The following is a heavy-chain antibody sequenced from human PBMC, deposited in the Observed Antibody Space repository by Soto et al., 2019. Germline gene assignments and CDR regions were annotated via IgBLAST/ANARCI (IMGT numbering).Heavy chain of an antibody. CDR2: IYYSGST. D-gene: IGHD6-13*01. CDR3: ARHAYSRASYYGDY. CDR1: GGSIRSYQ. V-gene: IGHV4-59*08. J-gene: IGHJ4*02. Sequence: SETLSLTCTVSGGSIRSYQWSWIRQPPGKGLEWIGYIYYSGSTNYNPSLKSRVTISVDTSKNQFSLKLSSVTAADTAVYYCARHAYSRASYYGDYWGQGTLVTVS.